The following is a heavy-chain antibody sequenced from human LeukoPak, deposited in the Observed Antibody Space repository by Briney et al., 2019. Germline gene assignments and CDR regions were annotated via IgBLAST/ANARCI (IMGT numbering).Heavy chain of an antibody. CDR1: GFTFSNYW. J-gene: IGHJ6*02. CDR3: ARDYGRSRDYGMDV. Sequence: GGSLRLSCAASGFTFSNYWMHWVRQAPGKGLVWVSRINSDGSSTSYADSVKGRFTISRHNAKNTLYLQMNSLRAEDTAVYYCARDYGRSRDYGMDVWGQGTTVTVSS. V-gene: IGHV3-74*01. D-gene: IGHD3-10*01. CDR2: INSDGSST.